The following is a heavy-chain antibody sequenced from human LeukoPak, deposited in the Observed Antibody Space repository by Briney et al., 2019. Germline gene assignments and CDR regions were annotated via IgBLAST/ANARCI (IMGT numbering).Heavy chain of an antibody. CDR1: GGSFSGYY. CDR2: INHSGST. Sequence: PSETLSPTCAVYGGSFSGYYWSWIRQPPGKGLEWIGEINHSGSTNYNPSLKSRVTISVDTSKNQFSLKLSSVTAADTAVYYCARVGYDCVWGSYPKFAWFDPWGQGTLVTVSS. V-gene: IGHV4-34*01. J-gene: IGHJ5*02. D-gene: IGHD3-16*02. CDR3: ARVGYDCVWGSYPKFAWFDP.